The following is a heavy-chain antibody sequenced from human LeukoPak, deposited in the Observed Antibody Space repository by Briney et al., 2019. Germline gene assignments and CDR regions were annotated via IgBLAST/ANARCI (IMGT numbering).Heavy chain of an antibody. CDR1: GYTFTGYY. V-gene: IGHV1-8*02. J-gene: IGHJ4*02. CDR2: INPNSGNT. CDR3: ARDATMVRGVIITSDY. D-gene: IGHD3-10*01. Sequence: ASVKVSCKTSGYTFTGYYMHWVRQAPGQGLEWMGWINPNSGNTGYAQKFQGRVTMTRNTSISTAYMELSSLRSEDTAVYYCARDATMVRGVIITSDYWGQGTLVTVSS.